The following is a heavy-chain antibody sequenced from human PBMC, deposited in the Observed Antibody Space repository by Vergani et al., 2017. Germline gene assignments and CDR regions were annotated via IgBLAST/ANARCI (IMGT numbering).Heavy chain of an antibody. Sequence: QVQLVESGGGVVQPGGSLRLSCAGSGFTLSSHAMHWVRQAPGKGLEWVALIWYDGSKEYYADSVKGRFTISRDNSKNTLYLQMNNLRAADTAVYYCAELYGDDGYSPFWGQGTLVTVSS. CDR2: IWYDGSKE. D-gene: IGHD5-18*01. CDR1: GFTLSSHA. J-gene: IGHJ4*02. V-gene: IGHV3-33*06. CDR3: AELYGDDGYSPF.